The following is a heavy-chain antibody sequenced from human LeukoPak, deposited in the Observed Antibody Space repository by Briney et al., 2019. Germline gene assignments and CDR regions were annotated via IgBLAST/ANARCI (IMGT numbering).Heavy chain of an antibody. J-gene: IGHJ4*02. CDR1: GFTFSSYW. Sequence: GGSLRLSCAASGFTFSSYWMSWVRQAPGKGLEWVANIKQDGSEKYYVDSVKGRFTISRDNAKNSLYLQMNSLRAEDTAVYYCARERTLVAATRYYFDYWGQGALVTVSS. V-gene: IGHV3-7*01. CDR2: IKQDGSEK. D-gene: IGHD2-15*01. CDR3: ARERTLVAATRYYFDY.